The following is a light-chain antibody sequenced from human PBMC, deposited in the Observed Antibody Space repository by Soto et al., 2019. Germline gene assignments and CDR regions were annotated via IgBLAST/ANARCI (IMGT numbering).Light chain of an antibody. CDR2: DVS. CDR3: CSYAGSYIYV. CDR1: SSDVGGYNY. J-gene: IGLJ1*01. V-gene: IGLV2-11*01. Sequence: QSALTQPRSVSGSPGQSVTISCTGTSSDVGGYNYVSWYQHHPGKAPKLMIYDVSKRPSGVPDRFSGSKSGNTASLTISGLQAEDEADYYCCSYAGSYIYVFGTGTKLT.